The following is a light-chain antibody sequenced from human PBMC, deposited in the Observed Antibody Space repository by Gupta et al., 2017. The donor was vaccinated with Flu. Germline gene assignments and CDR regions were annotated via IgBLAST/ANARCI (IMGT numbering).Light chain of an antibody. J-gene: IGLJ3*02. CDR1: SLNSGNNY. V-gene: IGLV1-51*02. CDR3: ATWDSNLSLRV. Sequence: KVNSSCSRSSLNSGNNYVSWYQQFSGEDPKVLIVEDNQRPSGIPDRFSGSKAGTSATPGSTGLQAGDEADEYCATWDSNLSLRVFGGGTKLTVL. CDR2: EDN.